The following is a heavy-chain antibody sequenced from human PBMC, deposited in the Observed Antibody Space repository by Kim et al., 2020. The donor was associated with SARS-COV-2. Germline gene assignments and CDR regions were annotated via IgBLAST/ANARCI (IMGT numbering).Heavy chain of an antibody. CDR3: ARDLHPDYYDRTLWFDP. V-gene: IGHV1-18*01. D-gene: IGHD3-22*01. Sequence: ASVKVSCKASGYTFTSYGISWVRQAPGQGLEWMGWISAYNGNTNYAQKLQGRVTMTTDTSTSTAYMELRSLRSDDTAVYYCARDLHPDYYDRTLWFDPWGQGTLVTVSS. CDR1: GYTFTSYG. J-gene: IGHJ5*02. CDR2: ISAYNGNT.